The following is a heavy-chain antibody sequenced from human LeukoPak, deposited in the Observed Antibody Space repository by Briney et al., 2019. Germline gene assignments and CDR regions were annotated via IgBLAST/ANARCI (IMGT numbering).Heavy chain of an antibody. V-gene: IGHV4-30-4*01. CDR1: GGSISSGDYY. CDR2: IYYSGST. CDR3: ARAPIVVVVAATAAFDI. D-gene: IGHD2-15*01. Sequence: PSETLSPTCTVSGGSISSGDYYWSWIRQPPGKGLEWIGYIYYSGSTYHNPSLKSRVTISVDTSKNQFSLKLSSVTAADTAVYYCARAPIVVVVAATAAFDIWGQGTMVTVSS. J-gene: IGHJ3*02.